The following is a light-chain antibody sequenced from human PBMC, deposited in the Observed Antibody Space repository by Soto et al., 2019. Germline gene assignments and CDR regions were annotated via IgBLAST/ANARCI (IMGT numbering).Light chain of an antibody. CDR2: GAS. J-gene: IGKJ1*01. CDR1: QSVSSSY. Sequence: EIVLTQSPGTLSLSPGERDTISCRASQSVSSSYLAWYQQKLGQAPRLLIYGASSRATGIPDRFSGSGSGTDFTLTIIRLEPEDFAVYYCQQYGSSPWTFGQGTKV. V-gene: IGKV3-20*01. CDR3: QQYGSSPWT.